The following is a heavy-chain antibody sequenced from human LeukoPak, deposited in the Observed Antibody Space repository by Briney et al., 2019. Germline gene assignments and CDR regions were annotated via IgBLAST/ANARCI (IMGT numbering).Heavy chain of an antibody. J-gene: IGHJ2*01. CDR3: ARHPAGYWYFDL. CDR1: GGSNSSYY. CDR2: IYYSGST. D-gene: IGHD6-13*01. V-gene: IGHV4-59*08. Sequence: PSETLSLTCTVSGGSNSSYYWSWIRQPPGKGLEWIGYIYYSGSTNYNPSLKSRVTISVDTSKNQFSLKLSSVTAADTAVYYCARHPAGYWYFDLWGRGTLVTVSS.